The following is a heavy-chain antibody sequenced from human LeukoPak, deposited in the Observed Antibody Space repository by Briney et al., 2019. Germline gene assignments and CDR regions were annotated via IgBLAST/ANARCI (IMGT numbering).Heavy chain of an antibody. V-gene: IGHV3-21*01. CDR1: KFTFTTYS. Sequence: GGSLRLSCEASKFTFTTYSMHWVRQAPGKGLKWVSCISGSGTYISYADSVKGRFTISRDNAKNSLYLQMNSLRAEDTAVYYCARQTQSSGLDYRGQGTLVTVSS. D-gene: IGHD6-19*01. J-gene: IGHJ4*02. CDR3: ARQTQSSGLDY. CDR2: ISGSGTYI.